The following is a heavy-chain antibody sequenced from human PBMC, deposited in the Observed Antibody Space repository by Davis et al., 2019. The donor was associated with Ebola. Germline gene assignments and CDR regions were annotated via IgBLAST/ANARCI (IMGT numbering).Heavy chain of an antibody. Sequence: AGSLTLSCSVSGDSVISSTYYWVWLRQPPGKGLEWFGNIYSSGRTYYNPSLKSRVTISLDTSKNQFSLRLSSLTAADTAVYYWARSHSDWLLPFDYWGQGTLATVSS. CDR2: IYSSGRT. J-gene: IGHJ4*02. CDR3: ARSHSDWLLPFDY. CDR1: GDSVISSTYY. V-gene: IGHV4-39*07. D-gene: IGHD3-9*01.